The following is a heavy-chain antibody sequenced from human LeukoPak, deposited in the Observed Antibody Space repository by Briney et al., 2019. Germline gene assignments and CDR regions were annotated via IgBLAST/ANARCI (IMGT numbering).Heavy chain of an antibody. V-gene: IGHV1-8*01. CDR1: GYPFHSYY. Sequence: ASVKVFYKASGYPFHSYYINWVRQAAAQGLEWVGWKNPNSGNTGSALKVQGRGSIIVYTAISTYYLELSSLSSEDTAVYHCARIYYRRSDYHYYYMDVWGEGTTVSLSS. D-gene: IGHD3-10*01. J-gene: IGHJ6*03. CDR3: ARIYYRRSDYHYYYMDV. CDR2: KNPNSGNT.